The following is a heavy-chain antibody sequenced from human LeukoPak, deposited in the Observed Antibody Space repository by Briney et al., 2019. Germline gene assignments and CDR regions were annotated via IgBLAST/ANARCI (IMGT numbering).Heavy chain of an antibody. CDR2: IKQDGSEK. V-gene: IGHV3-7*01. Sequence: PGGSLRLSCAASGFTFSSYWMSWVRQAPGKGLEWVANIKQDGSEKYYVDSVRGRFTISRDNAKNSLYLQMNSLRAEDTAVYYCARSGWLQLRWYFDLWGRGTLVTVSS. CDR1: GFTFSSYW. J-gene: IGHJ2*01. D-gene: IGHD5-24*01. CDR3: ARSGWLQLRWYFDL.